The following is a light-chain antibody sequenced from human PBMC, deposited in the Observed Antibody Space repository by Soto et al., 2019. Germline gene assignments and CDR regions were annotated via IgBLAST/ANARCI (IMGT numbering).Light chain of an antibody. J-gene: IGKJ4*01. CDR2: GAS. CDR1: QSFSSN. CDR3: QQYNNWPLT. Sequence: VMTQSPATLSVSPGERATLSCRASQSFSSNLAWYQQKPGQAPRLLIYGASTRATGIPARFSGSGSGTEFTLTISSLQSEDFAVYYCQQYNNWPLTFGGGTKVDIK. V-gene: IGKV3-15*01.